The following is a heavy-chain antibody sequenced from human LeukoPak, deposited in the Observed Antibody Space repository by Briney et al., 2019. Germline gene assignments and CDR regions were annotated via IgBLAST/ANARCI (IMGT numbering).Heavy chain of an antibody. CDR3: ARGIRYYGSGSLYLDY. D-gene: IGHD3-10*01. CDR2: INHSGST. CDR1: GGSFSGYY. J-gene: IGHJ4*02. Sequence: SETLSLTCAVYGGSFSGYYWSWIRQPPGKGLEWIGEINHSGSTNYNPSLKSRVTISVDTSKNQFSLKLSSVTAADTAVYYCARGIRYYGSGSLYLDYWGQGTLVTVSS. V-gene: IGHV4-34*01.